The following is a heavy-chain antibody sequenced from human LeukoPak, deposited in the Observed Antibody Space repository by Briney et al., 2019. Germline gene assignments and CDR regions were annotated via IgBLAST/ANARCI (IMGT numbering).Heavy chain of an antibody. CDR3: ARDGWYYFDY. CDR1: GFTFSGYN. J-gene: IGHJ4*02. V-gene: IGHV3-48*02. CDR2: ISTRSSII. Sequence: PGGSLRLSCAASGFTFSGYNMHWVRQAPGKGLEWISYISTRSSIIYYADSVKGRFTISRDNGKNSLYLQMNSLRDEDTAVYYCARDGWYYFDYWGQGTLVTVSS. D-gene: IGHD6-19*01.